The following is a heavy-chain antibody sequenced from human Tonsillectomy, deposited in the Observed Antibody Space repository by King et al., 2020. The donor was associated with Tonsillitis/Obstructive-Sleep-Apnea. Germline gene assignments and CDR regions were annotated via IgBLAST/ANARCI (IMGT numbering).Heavy chain of an antibody. J-gene: IGHJ6*02. D-gene: IGHD3-22*01. V-gene: IGHV2-5*02. CDR2: IYWDDDK. CDR3: AHRSYDSSGYYYYYYGMDV. Sequence: ITLKESGPTLVKPTQTLTLTCTFSGFSLSTSGVGVGWIRQPPGKALEWLALIYWDDDKRYSPSLKSRLIITKDTSKNQVVLTMTNMDPVDTATYYCAHRSYDSSGYYYYYYGMDVWGQGTTVTVSS. CDR1: GFSLSTSGVG.